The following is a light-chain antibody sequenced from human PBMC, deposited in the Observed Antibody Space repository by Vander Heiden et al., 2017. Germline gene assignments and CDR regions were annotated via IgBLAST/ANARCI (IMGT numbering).Light chain of an antibody. J-gene: IGKJ1*01. CDR1: QSLSTW. Sequence: EIQMTQSPSTLSASVGDRVPITCRASQSLSTWLAWYQQKPGKAPNLLIFDASTLKSGVPSRFGGSGSGTEFTLTISSLQPDDFATYYCQQYSSPWTFGQGTKVEI. CDR3: QQYSSPWT. V-gene: IGKV1-5*03. CDR2: DAS.